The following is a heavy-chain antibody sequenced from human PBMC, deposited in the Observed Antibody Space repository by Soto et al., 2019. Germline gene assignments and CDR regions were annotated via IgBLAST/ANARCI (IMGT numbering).Heavy chain of an antibody. Sequence: EVQVEESGGGLVQPGGSLRLSCAASGFTFSNYWIHWVRQAPGKGLVWVSRINTDGTITSYADSVKGRFTISRDNAKTTVYLQMNSLRADDTATYYCSLHKFDSCGSFATDFWGQGTLDTVAS. J-gene: IGHJ4*02. CDR1: GFTFSNYW. CDR3: SLHKFDSCGSFATDF. V-gene: IGHV3-74*01. CDR2: INTDGTIT. D-gene: IGHD5-18*01.